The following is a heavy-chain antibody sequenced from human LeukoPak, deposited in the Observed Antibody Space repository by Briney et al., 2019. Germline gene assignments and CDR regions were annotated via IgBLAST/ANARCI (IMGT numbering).Heavy chain of an antibody. CDR2: IIPILGIA. Sequence: SVKVSCKASGGTFSSYTISWVRQAPGQGLEWMGRIIPILGIANYAQKFQGRVTITADKSTSTAYMELSSLRSEDTAVYYCASTPYDSSGYLRPWGQGTLVTVSS. CDR1: GGTFSSYT. D-gene: IGHD3-22*01. CDR3: ASTPYDSSGYLRP. J-gene: IGHJ4*02. V-gene: IGHV1-69*02.